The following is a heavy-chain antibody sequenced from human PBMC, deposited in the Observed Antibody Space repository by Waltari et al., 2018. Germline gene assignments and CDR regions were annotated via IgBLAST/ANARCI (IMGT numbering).Heavy chain of an antibody. CDR3: TRDSPSWI. J-gene: IGHJ3*02. CDR2: INSDGSDT. Sequence: EGQLVESGGGLVQPGGSLKLACEASGFTFSSFWMHWVRQVPGQGLVWVSRINSDGSDTSYADSVRGRFTVSRDNAKNMAYLQMNSLRAEDTAIYYCTRDSPSWIWGQGTMVSVSS. V-gene: IGHV3-74*01. CDR1: GFTFSSFW.